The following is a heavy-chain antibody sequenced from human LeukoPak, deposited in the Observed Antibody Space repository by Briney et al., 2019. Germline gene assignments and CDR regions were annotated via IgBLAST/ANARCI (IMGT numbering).Heavy chain of an antibody. CDR1: GFTFSSYE. CDR3: ARDKRSDYGDYDYYYYYYMDV. J-gene: IGHJ6*03. Sequence: GGSLRLSCAASGFTFSSYEMNWVRQAPGKGLGWVSYISSSGSTIYYADSVKGRFTISRDNAKNSLYLQMNSLRAEDTAVYYCARDKRSDYGDYDYYYYYYMDVWGKGTTVTVSS. D-gene: IGHD4-17*01. CDR2: ISSSGSTI. V-gene: IGHV3-48*03.